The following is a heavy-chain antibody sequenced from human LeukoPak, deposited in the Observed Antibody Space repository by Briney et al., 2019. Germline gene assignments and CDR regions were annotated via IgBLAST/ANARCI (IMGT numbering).Heavy chain of an antibody. CDR2: IIPILGIA. CDR1: GYNLISYG. J-gene: IGHJ5*02. D-gene: IGHD6-19*01. Sequence: ASVKVSCKASGYNLISYGIIWVRQAPGQGLEWMGRIIPILGIANYAQKFQGRVTITADKSTSTAYMELSSLRSEDTAVYYCASVLSGIAVAGSFDPWGQGTLVTVSS. CDR3: ASVLSGIAVAGSFDP. V-gene: IGHV1-69*04.